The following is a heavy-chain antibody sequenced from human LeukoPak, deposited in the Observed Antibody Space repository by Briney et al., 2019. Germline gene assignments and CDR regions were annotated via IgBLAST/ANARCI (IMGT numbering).Heavy chain of an antibody. CDR1: GFTFISYA. CDR3: ARGRRYCSGGSCYLNWFDP. D-gene: IGHD2-15*01. CDR2: ISYDGSNK. J-gene: IGHJ5*02. V-gene: IGHV3-30*04. Sequence: GGSLRLSCAASGFTFISYAMQWVRQAPGEGLEWVAVISYDGSNKFYADSVKGRFTIARENSKNTLYLQKTSMRAEETAVYYCARGRRYCSGGSCYLNWFDPWGQGTLVTVSS.